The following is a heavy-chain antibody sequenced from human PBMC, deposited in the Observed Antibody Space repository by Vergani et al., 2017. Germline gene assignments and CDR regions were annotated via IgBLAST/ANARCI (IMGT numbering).Heavy chain of an antibody. Sequence: EVQLVETGGGLIQPGGSLRLSCAASGFTVSSNYMSWVRQAPGQGLEWVSVIYSGGSTYYADSVKGRFTISRDNSKNTLYLQMNSLRAEDTAVYYCARGPDYYGSGSLYPWGQGTLVTVSS. D-gene: IGHD3-10*01. CDR1: GFTVSSNY. V-gene: IGHV3-53*02. CDR3: ARGPDYYGSGSLYP. J-gene: IGHJ5*02. CDR2: IYSGGST.